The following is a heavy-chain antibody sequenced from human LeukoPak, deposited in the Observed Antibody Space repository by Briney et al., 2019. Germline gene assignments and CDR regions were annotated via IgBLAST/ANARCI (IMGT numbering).Heavy chain of an antibody. D-gene: IGHD6-13*01. V-gene: IGHV3-30*02. J-gene: IGHJ4*02. CDR1: GFTFSSYG. CDR3: AKESRGGLKSIAAAGTPPDY. CDR2: IRYDGSNK. Sequence: GGSLRLSCAASGFTFSSYGMHWVRQAPGKGLEWVAFIRYDGSNKYYADSVKGRFTISRDNSKNTLYLQMNSLRAEDTAVYYCAKESRGGLKSIAAAGTPPDYWGQGTLVTVSS.